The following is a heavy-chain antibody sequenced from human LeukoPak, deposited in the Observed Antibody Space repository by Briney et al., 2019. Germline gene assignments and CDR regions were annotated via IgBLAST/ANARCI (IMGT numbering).Heavy chain of an antibody. V-gene: IGHV4-31*03. CDR1: GGSISSGGYY. Sequence: PSDTLSLTCTVSGGSISSGGYYWSWIRQHPGKGLEWIGYIYYSGSTYYNPSLKSRVTISVDTSKNQFSLKLSSVTAADTAVYYCARVTYQLLGVWAFDIWGQGTMVTVSS. J-gene: IGHJ3*02. CDR2: IYYSGST. D-gene: IGHD2-2*01. CDR3: ARVTYQLLGVWAFDI.